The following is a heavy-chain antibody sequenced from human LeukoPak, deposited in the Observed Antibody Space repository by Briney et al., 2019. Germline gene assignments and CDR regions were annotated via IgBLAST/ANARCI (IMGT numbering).Heavy chain of an antibody. Sequence: SETLSLTCAVYGGSFSGYYWSWIRQPLGKGLEWIGEINHSGSTNYNPSLKSRVTISVDTSKNQFSLKLSSVTAADTAVYYCAKELPSGYYFDYWGQGTLVTVSS. CDR3: AKELPSGYYFDY. CDR2: INHSGST. V-gene: IGHV4-34*01. D-gene: IGHD3-3*01. CDR1: GGSFSGYY. J-gene: IGHJ4*02.